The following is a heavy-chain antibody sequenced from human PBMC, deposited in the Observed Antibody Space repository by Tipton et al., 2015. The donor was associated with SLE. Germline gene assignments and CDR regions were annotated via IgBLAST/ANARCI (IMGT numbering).Heavy chain of an antibody. J-gene: IGHJ3*01. CDR1: GFTFSSYW. D-gene: IGHD3-22*01. CDR3: ARDTYYDSSGLDGFGF. V-gene: IGHV3-74*01. Sequence: SLRLSCAASGFTFSSYWMHWVRQAPGKGLVWVSRINSDGSSTRYADSVKGRFTISRDNAKNTLYLQMNSLRAEDTAVYYCARDTYYDSSGLDGFGFWGQGTMVTVSS. CDR2: INSDGSST.